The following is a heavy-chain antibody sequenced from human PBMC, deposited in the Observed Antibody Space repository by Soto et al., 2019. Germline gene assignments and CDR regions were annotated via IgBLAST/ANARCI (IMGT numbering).Heavy chain of an antibody. Sequence: QITSKESGPTLVKPTQTLTLTCTFSGFSLSTSGVGVGWIRQPPGKALEWLALIYWDDDKRYSPSLKSRLTITKDTSKNQVVLTMTNMDPVDTATDYCAHRRSYCSGGSGYSGFDYWGQGTRVTVSS. J-gene: IGHJ4*02. V-gene: IGHV2-5*02. D-gene: IGHD2-15*01. CDR3: AHRRSYCSGGSGYSGFDY. CDR2: IYWDDDK. CDR1: GFSLSTSGVG.